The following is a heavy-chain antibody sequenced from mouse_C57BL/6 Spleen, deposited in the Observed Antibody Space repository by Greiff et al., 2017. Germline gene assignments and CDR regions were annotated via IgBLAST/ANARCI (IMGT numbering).Heavy chain of an antibody. Sequence: VKLQESGPELVKPGASVKISCKASGYAFSSSWMTWVKQRPGKGLEWIGRIYPGDGDTNYNGKFKGKAPLPADKSSSTAYMQLSSLTSEGSAVYFCARECTVGGIYWYFDVWGTGTTVTVSS. CDR1: GYAFSSSW. V-gene: IGHV1-82*01. CDR2: IYPGDGDT. D-gene: IGHD1-1*01. J-gene: IGHJ1*03. CDR3: ARECTVGGIYWYFDV.